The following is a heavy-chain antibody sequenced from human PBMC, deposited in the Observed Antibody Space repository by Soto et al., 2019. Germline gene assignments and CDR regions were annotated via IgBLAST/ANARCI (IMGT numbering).Heavy chain of an antibody. D-gene: IGHD2-15*01. CDR2: ISAYNGNT. V-gene: IGHV1-18*01. CDR1: VYTFRNYG. CDR3: ARYRPLWELLPGDYYYYGMDG. Sequence: XSVKVSCKASVYTFRNYGISWVRQVPGQGLEWMAWISAYNGNTFYAQRVQDRVTMTTDKSTSTAYMELRSLTSDHTAVYYCARYRPLWELLPGDYYYYGMDGWGQGTTVTVS. J-gene: IGHJ6*02.